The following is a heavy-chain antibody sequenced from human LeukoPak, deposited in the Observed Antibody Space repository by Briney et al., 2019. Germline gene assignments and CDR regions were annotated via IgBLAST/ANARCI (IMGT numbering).Heavy chain of an antibody. V-gene: IGHV3-30-3*01. CDR3: ARANLWDIVVVATRTSFDY. CDR2: ISYDGSNK. J-gene: IGHJ4*02. D-gene: IGHD2-2*01. Sequence: GGSLRLSCAASGFSFSDHAMHWVRQAPGKGLEWVTVISYDGSNKYYADSVKGRFTISRDNSKNTLFLQMNSLRPEDTAVYYCARANLWDIVVVATRTSFDYWGQGTLVTVSS. CDR1: GFSFSDHA.